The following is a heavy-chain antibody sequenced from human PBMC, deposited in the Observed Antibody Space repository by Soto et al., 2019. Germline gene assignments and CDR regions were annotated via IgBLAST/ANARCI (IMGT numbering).Heavy chain of an antibody. J-gene: IGHJ5*02. V-gene: IGHV3-30-3*01. CDR1: GFTFSSYA. CDR3: ARERQDANWFDP. Sequence: QVQLVESGGGVVQPGRSLRLSCAASGFTFSSYAMHWVRQAPGKGLEWVAVISYDGSNKYYADSVKGRFTISRDNSKNTLYLQMTSLRAEDTAVYYCARERQDANWFDPWGQGTLVTVSS. D-gene: IGHD2-15*01. CDR2: ISYDGSNK.